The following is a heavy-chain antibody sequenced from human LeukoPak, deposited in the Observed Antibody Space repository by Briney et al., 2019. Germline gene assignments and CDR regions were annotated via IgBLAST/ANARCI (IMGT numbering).Heavy chain of an antibody. CDR2: ISSSSSTI. J-gene: IGHJ4*02. CDR3: ARGWGDGDYDFDY. V-gene: IGHV3-48*01. CDR1: GFTFSSYS. Sequence: GGSLRLSCAASGFTFSSYSMNWVRQAPGKGLEWVSYISSSSSTIYYADSVKGRFTISRDNAKNSLYLQMNSLRAEDTAVYYCARGWGDGDYDFDYWGQGTLVTVSS. D-gene: IGHD4-17*01.